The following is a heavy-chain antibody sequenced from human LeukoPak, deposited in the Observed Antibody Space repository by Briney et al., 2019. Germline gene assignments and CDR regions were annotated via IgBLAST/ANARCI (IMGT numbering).Heavy chain of an antibody. Sequence: SETQSLTCTVSGGSISSSSYYWGWLRQPPGKGLEWIGSIYYSGSTYYNPSLKSRVTISVDTSKNQFSLKLSSVTAADTAVYYCASFGITMFRGIRGFDPWGQGTLVTVSS. CDR2: IYYSGST. V-gene: IGHV4-39*07. CDR3: ASFGITMFRGIRGFDP. J-gene: IGHJ5*02. D-gene: IGHD3-10*01. CDR1: GGSISSSSYY.